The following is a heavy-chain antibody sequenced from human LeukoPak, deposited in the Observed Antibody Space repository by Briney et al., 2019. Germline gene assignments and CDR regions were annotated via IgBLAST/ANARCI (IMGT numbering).Heavy chain of an antibody. Sequence: GGSLRLSCAASGFTFSDYYMGWIRQAPGKGLEWLSSISESGGRIFYRDSVKGRFTSSRDNAKKSVFLQMNCLRVEDTAVYYCAKEVFTGSGGAFDIWGPGTMVTVSS. D-gene: IGHD1-14*01. J-gene: IGHJ3*02. V-gene: IGHV3-11*04. CDR1: GFTFSDYY. CDR2: ISESGGRI. CDR3: AKEVFTGSGGAFDI.